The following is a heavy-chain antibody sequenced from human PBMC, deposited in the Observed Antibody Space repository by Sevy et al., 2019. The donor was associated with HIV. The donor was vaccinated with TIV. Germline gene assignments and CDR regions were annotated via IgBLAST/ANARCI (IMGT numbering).Heavy chain of an antibody. CDR2: FDPEDGET. D-gene: IGHD6-19*01. CDR1: GYTLTELC. J-gene: IGHJ5*02. CDR3: ATDHSSGWYR. Sequence: ASVKVSCKVSGYTLTELCMHWVRHAPGEGLEWMGGFDPEDGETIYAQKFQGRVTMTEDTSTDTAYMELSSLRSEDTAVYYSATDHSSGWYRWGQGTLVTVSS. V-gene: IGHV1-24*01.